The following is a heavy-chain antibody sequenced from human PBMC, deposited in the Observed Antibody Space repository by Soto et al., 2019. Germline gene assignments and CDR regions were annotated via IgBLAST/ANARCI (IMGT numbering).Heavy chain of an antibody. Sequence: SETMSLTCTVSGGSINSGGYYWSWIRQHPGEGLEWIGYIYYSGSTYYNPSLKSRVTISVDTSKNQFSLKLSSVTAADTAVYYWERGGPVGATDYCRQGTPVTVSS. V-gene: IGHV4-31*03. CDR3: ERGGPVGATDY. CDR2: IYYSGST. D-gene: IGHD1-26*01. J-gene: IGHJ4*02. CDR1: GGSINSGGYY.